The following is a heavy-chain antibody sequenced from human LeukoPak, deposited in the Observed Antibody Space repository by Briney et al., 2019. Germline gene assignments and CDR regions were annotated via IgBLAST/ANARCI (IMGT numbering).Heavy chain of an antibody. V-gene: IGHV3-48*04. Sequence: PGGSLRLSCAASGFTFSRYSMNWVRQAPGKALEWVSYISGSSSNVYYADSVKGRFTISRDNMENSLYLHMTSLRAEDTAVYYCARAATVTLLVRGWFDPWGQGTLVTVSS. CDR3: ARAATVTLLVRGWFDP. CDR1: GFTFSRYS. J-gene: IGHJ5*02. CDR2: ISGSSSNV. D-gene: IGHD4-17*01.